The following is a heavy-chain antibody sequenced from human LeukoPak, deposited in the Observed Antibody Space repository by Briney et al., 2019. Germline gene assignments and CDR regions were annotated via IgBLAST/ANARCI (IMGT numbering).Heavy chain of an antibody. Sequence: GGSLRLSCAASGFTFSSYGMHWGRQAPGMGLEWVAVIWYDGSNKYYADSVKGRFTISRDNSKNTLYLQMNSLRAEDTAVYYCAKSPYYGSGSYYTDYYYYMDVWGKGTTVTVSS. CDR3: AKSPYYGSGSYYTDYYYYMDV. CDR1: GFTFSSYG. J-gene: IGHJ6*03. V-gene: IGHV3-33*06. D-gene: IGHD3-10*01. CDR2: IWYDGSNK.